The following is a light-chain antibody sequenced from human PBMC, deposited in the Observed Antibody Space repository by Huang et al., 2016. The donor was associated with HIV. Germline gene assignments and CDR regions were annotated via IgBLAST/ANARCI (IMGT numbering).Light chain of an antibody. V-gene: IGKV3-20*01. Sequence: DIVLTQSPGTLSLSPRERAALSFRASQNITHNFLAWYQQRSGQTPRLLIYGASNRAMGIPDRFSGSGSGTDFTLIISRLEPQDSAVYYCQQYLSSPLTFGGGTNVEIK. CDR2: GAS. J-gene: IGKJ4*01. CDR3: QQYLSSPLT. CDR1: QNITHNF.